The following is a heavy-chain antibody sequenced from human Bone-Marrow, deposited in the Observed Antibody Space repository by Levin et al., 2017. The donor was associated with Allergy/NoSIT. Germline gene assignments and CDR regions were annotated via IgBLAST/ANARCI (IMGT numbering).Heavy chain of an antibody. CDR3: AKDTGSSPTAWLHP. CDR1: GFNFDIYA. CDR2: INNRGDSI. V-gene: IGHV3-23*01. Sequence: GGSLRLSCAASGFNFDIYAIIWVRQAPGKGLEWISGINNRGDSINYAESVRGRFTVSRDNSEQTVSLEMTSLRVEDTAVYYCAKDTGSSPTAWLHPWGQGALVIVS. J-gene: IGHJ5*02. D-gene: IGHD3-10*01.